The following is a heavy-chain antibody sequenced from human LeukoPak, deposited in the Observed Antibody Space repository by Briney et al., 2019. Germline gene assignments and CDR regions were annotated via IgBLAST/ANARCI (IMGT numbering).Heavy chain of an antibody. D-gene: IGHD1-26*01. J-gene: IGHJ4*02. CDR2: INPSGGST. V-gene: IGHV1-46*01. CDR1: GYTFTSYY. CDR3: ARGAYSGNSEYFDY. Sequence: GASVKVSRKASGYTFTSYYMHWVRQAPGQGLEWMGIINPSGGSTSYAQKFQGRVTMTRNTSISTAYMELSSLRSEDTAVYYCARGAYSGNSEYFDYWGQGTLVTVSS.